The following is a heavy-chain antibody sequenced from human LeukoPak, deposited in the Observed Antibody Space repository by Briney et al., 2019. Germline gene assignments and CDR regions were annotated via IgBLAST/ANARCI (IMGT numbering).Heavy chain of an antibody. D-gene: IGHD3-22*01. V-gene: IGHV3-30-3*02. Sequence: GGSLRLSCAVSGFTFRSFGMHWVRQAPGKGLEWVGIISYNGSNQDYAVSVKGRFTISRDNSKNTLYLHMNTLRAEDSAVYYCAKRDSSGYYYATFDYWGQGTLVTVSS. CDR1: GFTFRSFG. CDR2: ISYNGSNQ. CDR3: AKRDSSGYYYATFDY. J-gene: IGHJ4*02.